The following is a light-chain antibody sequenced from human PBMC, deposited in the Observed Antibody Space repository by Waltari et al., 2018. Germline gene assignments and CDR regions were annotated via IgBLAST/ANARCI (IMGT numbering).Light chain of an antibody. CDR3: QQYRSAPRT. V-gene: IGKV4-1*01. CDR2: WAS. J-gene: IGKJ2*01. Sequence: DIVMTQSPDSLAVSLGERATINCKSSKSVLYSSNNKNYLAWYQQKPGQPPKLLIYWASTRESGVPDRFSGSGSGTDFTLTISSLQAEDVAVYYCQQYRSAPRTFGQGTKLEIK. CDR1: KSVLYSSNNKNY.